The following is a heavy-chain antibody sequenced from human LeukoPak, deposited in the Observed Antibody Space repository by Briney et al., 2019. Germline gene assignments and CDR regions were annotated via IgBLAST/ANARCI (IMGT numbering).Heavy chain of an antibody. D-gene: IGHD3-3*01. V-gene: IGHV4-59*08. Sequence: PSETLSLTCTVSGGSISSYYWSWIRQPPGKGLEWIGYIYYSGSTYYNPSLKSRVTISVDTSKNQFSLKLSSETAADTAVYYCARTSSYDFWSGPNWFDPWGQGTLVTVSS. CDR1: GGSISSYY. CDR3: ARTSSYDFWSGPNWFDP. CDR2: IYYSGST. J-gene: IGHJ5*02.